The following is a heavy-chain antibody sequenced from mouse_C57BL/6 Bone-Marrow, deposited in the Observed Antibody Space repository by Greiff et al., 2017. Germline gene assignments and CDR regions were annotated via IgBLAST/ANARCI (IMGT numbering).Heavy chain of an antibody. CDR2: IDPSDSYT. J-gene: IGHJ4*01. D-gene: IGHD3-2*01. V-gene: IGHV1-69*01. CDR3: AGDRGYAMDY. Sequence: QVQLQQPGAELVMPGASVKLSCKASGYTFTSYWMHWVKQRPGQGLEWIGEIDPSDSYTNYNQKFKGKSTLTVDKSSSTAYMQLSSLTSEDSAVYYCAGDRGYAMDYWGQGTSVTVAS. CDR1: GYTFTSYW.